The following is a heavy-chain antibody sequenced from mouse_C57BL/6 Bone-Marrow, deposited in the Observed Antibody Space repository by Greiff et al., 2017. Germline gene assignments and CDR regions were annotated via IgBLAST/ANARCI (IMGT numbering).Heavy chain of an antibody. CDR3: ARRDGSAGFAY. V-gene: IGHV1-9*01. CDR1: GYTFTGYW. D-gene: IGHD1-1*01. J-gene: IGHJ3*01. CDR2: ILPGSGST. Sequence: VQLQQSGAELMKPGASVKLSCKATGYTFTGYWIEWVKQRPGHGLEWIGEILPGSGSTNYNEKFKGKATFTADPSSNTAYMQLSSLTTEDSAIYYCARRDGSAGFAYWGQGTLVTVSA.